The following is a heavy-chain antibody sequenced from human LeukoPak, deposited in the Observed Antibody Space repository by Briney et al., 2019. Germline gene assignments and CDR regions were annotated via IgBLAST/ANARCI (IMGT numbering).Heavy chain of an antibody. V-gene: IGHV4-39*07. Sequence: SETLSLTCTVSGGSISSSSYYWGWIRQPPGKGLEWIGSIYYSGSTNYNPSLKSRVTISVDKSKNQFSLKLSSVTAADTAVYYCARVTHCSSTSCYRHYYYYMDVWGKGTTVTVSS. CDR3: ARVTHCSSTSCYRHYYYYMDV. J-gene: IGHJ6*03. D-gene: IGHD2-2*01. CDR1: GGSISSSSYY. CDR2: IYYSGST.